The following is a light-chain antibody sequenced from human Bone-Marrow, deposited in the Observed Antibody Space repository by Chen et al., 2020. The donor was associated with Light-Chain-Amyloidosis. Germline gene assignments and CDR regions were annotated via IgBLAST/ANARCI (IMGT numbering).Light chain of an antibody. V-gene: IGLV1-40*01. CDR2: NNN. J-gene: IGLJ1*01. CDR3: QSYDRSLTAYV. Sequence: QSVLTQAPSVSGAPGQRVTISCTGSSPNIGAGYDVHWYQQLPGTAPKLLIYNNNNQPSGVPVRFSGSKSGTSASLAITGLQAEDEADYYCQSYDRSLTAYVFGTGTKVTVL. CDR1: SPNIGAGYD.